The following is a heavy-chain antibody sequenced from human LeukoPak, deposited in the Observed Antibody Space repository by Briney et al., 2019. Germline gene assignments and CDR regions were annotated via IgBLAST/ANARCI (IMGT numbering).Heavy chain of an antibody. Sequence: GGSLRLSCAASGFTFSNAWMSWVRQAPGKGLEWVGRIKSKTDGGTTDYAAPVKGRFTISRDDSKNTLYLQMNSLKTEDTAVYYCTRGIYCSSTSCSPNWFDPWGQGTLVTVSS. CDR3: TRGIYCSSTSCSPNWFDP. J-gene: IGHJ5*02. D-gene: IGHD2-2*01. CDR1: GFTFSNAW. V-gene: IGHV3-15*01. CDR2: IKSKTDGGTT.